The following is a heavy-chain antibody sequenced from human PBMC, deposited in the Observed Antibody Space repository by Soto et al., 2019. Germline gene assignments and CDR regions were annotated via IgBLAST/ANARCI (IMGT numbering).Heavy chain of an antibody. V-gene: IGHV3-43D*04. Sequence: PWWSLRLSCSASVFTFDEYAMHWFRQAPGKGLEWVSLISWDGGSTYYADSVKGRFTISRDNSKNSLYLQMNSLRAEDTALYYCAKDLGVSYYYYGMDVWGQGTTVTVSS. CDR2: ISWDGGST. CDR1: VFTFDEYA. CDR3: AKDLGVSYYYYGMDV. J-gene: IGHJ6*02. D-gene: IGHD2-8*01.